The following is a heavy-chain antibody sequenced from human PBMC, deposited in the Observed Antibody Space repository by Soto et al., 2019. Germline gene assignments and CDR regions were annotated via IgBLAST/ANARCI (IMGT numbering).Heavy chain of an antibody. D-gene: IGHD3-16*01. CDR3: ARGNPFNYAGFDV. CDR1: GYTFSDFD. CDR2: MNAKSGDT. Sequence: QAHLEQSGAELKRPGASVKVSCKASGYTFSDFDINWLRQASGQGPEWMGWMNAKSGDTSFPQRVQGKFNITWATAQRTALMEVSSLTSDETVIYYCARGNPFNYAGFDVWGQGTTVAVSS. J-gene: IGHJ6*02. V-gene: IGHV1-8*01.